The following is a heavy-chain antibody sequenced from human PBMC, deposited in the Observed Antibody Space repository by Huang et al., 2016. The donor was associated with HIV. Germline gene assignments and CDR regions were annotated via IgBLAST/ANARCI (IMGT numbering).Heavy chain of an antibody. CDR2: LGGTGTVM. J-gene: IGHJ4*02. CDR1: GFTFSTYY. D-gene: IGHD6-19*01. Sequence: GGGLVKPGGSLRLSCAASGFTFSTYYASWIRKAPGKGLEWISFLGGTGTVMYYADSVRGRFVITRDNSKNSLYLQMNNLRAEDTAVYFCATGITVAGGEFYFDYWGQGDLVTVSS. CDR3: ATGITVAGGEFYFDY. V-gene: IGHV3-11*01.